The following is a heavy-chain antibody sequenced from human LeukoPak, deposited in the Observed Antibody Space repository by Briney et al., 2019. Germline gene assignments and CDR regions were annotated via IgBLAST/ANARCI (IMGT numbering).Heavy chain of an antibody. CDR3: ARLRTVTTWDYYYYMDV. D-gene: IGHD4-17*01. Sequence: SETLSLTCAVCGGSFSGYYWSWIRQPPGKGLEWIGEINHSGSTNYNPSLKSRVTISVDTSKNQFSLKLSSVTAADTAVYYCARLRTVTTWDYYYYMDVWGKGTTVTVSS. CDR1: GGSFSGYY. J-gene: IGHJ6*03. CDR2: INHSGST. V-gene: IGHV4-34*01.